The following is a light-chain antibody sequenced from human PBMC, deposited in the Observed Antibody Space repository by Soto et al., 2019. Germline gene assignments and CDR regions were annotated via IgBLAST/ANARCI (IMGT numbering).Light chain of an antibody. CDR2: DVS. CDR1: SSDVGGYNY. CDR3: SSYTGSSTPLV. Sequence: QSALTQPASVSGSPGQSITISCTGTSSDVGGYNYVSWYQQHPGKAPKLTIYDVSNRPSGVSNRFSGSKSGNTASLTISGLQAEDEADYYCSSYTGSSTPLVFGGGTQLTVL. J-gene: IGLJ2*01. V-gene: IGLV2-14*01.